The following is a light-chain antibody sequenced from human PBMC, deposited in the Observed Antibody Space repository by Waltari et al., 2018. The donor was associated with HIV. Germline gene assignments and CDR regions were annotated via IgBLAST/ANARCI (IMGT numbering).Light chain of an antibody. CDR1: QSIARN. CDR3: QQYDNWPPWT. Sequence: EIVMTQSPATLSVSPGGRATLSCRATQSIARNLAWYQQKPGQAPRLLIYGASTRATGIPARFSGSGSWTKFTLTISNLQSEDFAVYYCQQYDNWPPWTFGQGTKVEI. V-gene: IGKV3-15*01. CDR2: GAS. J-gene: IGKJ1*01.